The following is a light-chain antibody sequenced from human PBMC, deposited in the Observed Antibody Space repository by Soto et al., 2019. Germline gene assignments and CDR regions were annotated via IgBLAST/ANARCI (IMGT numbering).Light chain of an antibody. CDR3: QQYNTYST. V-gene: IGKV1-5*01. J-gene: IGKJ5*01. CDR1: QTISTW. CDR2: DAS. Sequence: DIHVTQSPPTLSASVGDTVTITCRASQTISTWMAWYQQKPGKAPKLLVYDASTLQSGVASRFSGSGSGTEFTLIISGLQPDDSATYYCQQYNTYSTFGQGTRLEIK.